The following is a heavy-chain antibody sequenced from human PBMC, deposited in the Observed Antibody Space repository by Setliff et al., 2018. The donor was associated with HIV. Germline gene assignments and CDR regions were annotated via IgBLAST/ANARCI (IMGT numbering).Heavy chain of an antibody. D-gene: IGHD3-3*01. J-gene: IGHJ4*02. Sequence: ASVKVSCKASGYTFPNYAINWVRPAPGQGLAWMGWINTDTGNPTYAQGFTGRFVFSLDTSVSTAYLQISSLKAEDTAVYFCARDLKRPNSNFWGGYPIPFDSWGQGTLVTVSS. CDR2: INTDTGNP. CDR3: ARDLKRPNSNFWGGYPIPFDS. V-gene: IGHV7-4-1*02. CDR1: GYTFPNYA.